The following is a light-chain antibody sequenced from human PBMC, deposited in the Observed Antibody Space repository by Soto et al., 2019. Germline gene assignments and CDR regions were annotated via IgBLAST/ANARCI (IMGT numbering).Light chain of an antibody. CDR2: RAS. J-gene: IGKJ1*01. Sequence: EVEMTQSPATLSLAPGERVTLSCRASESVSTNLAWYQQKAGQAPRLLIYRASTRATGMPARFSGSGSGTEFTLTISGLQSEDFAVSYCQQYSIWRTFGQGTKVDI. CDR1: ESVSTN. V-gene: IGKV3-15*01. CDR3: QQYSIWRT.